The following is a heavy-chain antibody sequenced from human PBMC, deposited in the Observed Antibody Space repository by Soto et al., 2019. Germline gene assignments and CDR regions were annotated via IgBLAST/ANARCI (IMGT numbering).Heavy chain of an antibody. Sequence: QVQLVQSGAEVKKPGSSVKVSCKASGGTFSSYAISWVRQAPGQGLEWMGGIIPIFGTANYAQKFQGRVTITADKSASTAYMELSSLRSEDTAVYYCARCILEWSPWSSIYYGMDVWGQGTTVTVSS. CDR3: ARCILEWSPWSSIYYGMDV. J-gene: IGHJ6*02. CDR2: IIPIFGTA. D-gene: IGHD2-15*01. CDR1: GGTFSSYA. V-gene: IGHV1-69*06.